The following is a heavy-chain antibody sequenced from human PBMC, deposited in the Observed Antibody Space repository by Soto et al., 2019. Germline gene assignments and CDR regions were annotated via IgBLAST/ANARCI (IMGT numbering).Heavy chain of an antibody. CDR1: GGTFSTYT. V-gene: IGHV1-69*13. Sequence: RASVKVSCKSSGGTFSTYTLDWVRQAPGQGLEWVGGIIPIFGTANYPQKFKGRVTITADESTSTAYMELSSLRSEDTAVYYCARSQDSSGYWNSCFDPWGQGTLVTVSS. CDR2: IIPIFGTA. CDR3: ARSQDSSGYWNSCFDP. J-gene: IGHJ5*02. D-gene: IGHD3-22*01.